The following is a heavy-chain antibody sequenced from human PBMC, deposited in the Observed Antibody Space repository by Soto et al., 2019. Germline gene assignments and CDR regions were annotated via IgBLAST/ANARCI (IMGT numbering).Heavy chain of an antibody. Sequence: EVQLLESGGGLVQPGGSLRLSCAASGFTFNNYAMTWVRQAPGKGLEWVSAISGNGYTTYYADSVKGRFTISRDNSKNTLYLQMNSLRAEDTAVYFCAKEQLVLNHWGQGTLVTVSS. J-gene: IGHJ5*02. CDR3: AKEQLVLNH. D-gene: IGHD6-6*01. CDR2: ISGNGYTT. CDR1: GFTFNNYA. V-gene: IGHV3-23*01.